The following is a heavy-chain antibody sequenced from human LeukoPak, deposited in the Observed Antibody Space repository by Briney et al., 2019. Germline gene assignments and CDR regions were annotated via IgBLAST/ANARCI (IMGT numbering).Heavy chain of an antibody. V-gene: IGHV1-69*05. CDR1: GGTFSSYA. Sequence: ASVKVSCKASGGTFSSYAISWVRQAPGQGLEWMGGIIPIFGTANYAQKFQGRVTITTDESTSTAYMELSSLRSEDTAVYYCARGDSGPGPSVVMAGPFDYWGQGTLVTVSS. J-gene: IGHJ4*02. D-gene: IGHD6-19*01. CDR2: IIPIFGTA. CDR3: ARGDSGPGPSVVMAGPFDY.